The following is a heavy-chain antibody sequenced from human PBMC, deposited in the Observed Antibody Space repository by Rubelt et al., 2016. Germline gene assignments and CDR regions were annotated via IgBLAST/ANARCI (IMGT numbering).Heavy chain of an antibody. Sequence: QVQLQQWGAGLLKPSETLSLTCAVYGGSFSGYYWSWIRQPPGKGLEWIGEINHSGSTNYNPSLKSRVTISVDTSKNQFSLKLSSVTAADTAVYYYARGKEGLGVTMMDYWGQGTLVTVSS. V-gene: IGHV4-34*01. CDR1: GGSFSGYY. J-gene: IGHJ4*02. D-gene: IGHD3-22*01. CDR3: ARGKEGLGVTMMDY. CDR2: INHSGST.